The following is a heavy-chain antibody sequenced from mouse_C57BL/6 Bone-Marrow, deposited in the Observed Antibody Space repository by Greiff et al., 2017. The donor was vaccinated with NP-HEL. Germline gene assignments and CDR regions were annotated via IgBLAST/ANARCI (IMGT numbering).Heavy chain of an antibody. V-gene: IGHV1-72*01. Sequence: QVQLKQPGAELVKPGASVKLSCKASGYTFTSYWMHWVRQRPGRGLEWIGRIDPNSGGTKYNEKFKSKATLTVDKPSSTAYMQLSSLTSEDSAVYYCASRFITTVVATDDWGQGTTLTVSS. J-gene: IGHJ2*01. D-gene: IGHD1-1*01. CDR2: IDPNSGGT. CDR3: ASRFITTVVATDD. CDR1: GYTFTSYW.